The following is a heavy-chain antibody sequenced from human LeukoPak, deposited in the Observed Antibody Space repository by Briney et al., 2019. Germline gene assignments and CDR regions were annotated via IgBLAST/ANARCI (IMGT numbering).Heavy chain of an antibody. V-gene: IGHV3-30*03. Sequence: PGGSLRLSCAASGFSFSSYGMHWVRQAPDKGLEWVAVISSEGSIDYYANSVRGRFTGSRDNSKNKLYLQVNSLRVEDTAVYYCTREGMGTTFSAWFDPWGQGTLVTVPS. CDR3: TREGMGTTFSAWFDP. CDR1: GFSFSSYG. D-gene: IGHD1-7*01. CDR2: ISSEGSID. J-gene: IGHJ5*02.